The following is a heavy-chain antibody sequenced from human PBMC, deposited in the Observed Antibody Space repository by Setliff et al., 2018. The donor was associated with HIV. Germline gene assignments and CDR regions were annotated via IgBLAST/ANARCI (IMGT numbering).Heavy chain of an antibody. CDR2: IYYSGST. CDR3: ARNPCSGGSCPDAFDI. CDR1: GGSISSYY. D-gene: IGHD2-15*01. J-gene: IGHJ3*02. Sequence: SETLSLTCTVSGGSISSYYWSWIRQPPGKGLEWIGYIYYSGSTNYNPSIKSRVTISVDTSKNQFSLKLSSVTAADTAVYYCARNPCSGGSCPDAFDIWGQGTMVTVSS. V-gene: IGHV4-59*01.